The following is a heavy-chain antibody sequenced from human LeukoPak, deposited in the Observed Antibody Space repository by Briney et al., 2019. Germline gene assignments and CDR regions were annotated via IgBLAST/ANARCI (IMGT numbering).Heavy chain of an antibody. D-gene: IGHD3-3*01. J-gene: IGHJ3*02. V-gene: IGHV3-9*02. CDR2: IVWNSGSI. CDR3: AKSLSDFWSGYGAFDI. Sequence: SFTAYYFNSVNFETPCVLLAAAECMENIINIVWNSGSIGYADSVKGRFTISRDNAKNSLYLQMNSLRAEDIALYYCAKSLSDFWSGYGAFDIWGQGTMVTVSS. CDR1: YFNSVNFE.